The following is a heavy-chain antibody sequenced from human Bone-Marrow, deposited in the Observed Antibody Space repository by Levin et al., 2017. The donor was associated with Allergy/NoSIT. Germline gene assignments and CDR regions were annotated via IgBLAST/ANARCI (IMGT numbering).Heavy chain of an antibody. CDR1: GFTFSSHS. D-gene: IGHD3-9*01. CDR3: ARDHITIFSLYFDY. V-gene: IGHV3-48*02. Sequence: GGSLRLSCAASGFTFSSHSMNWVRQAPGKGLEWVSYISTTSSTIYYADSVKGRFSISRDNAKNSLYLQMNSLRDEDTAVYYCARDHITIFSLYFDYWGPGTLVTVSS. CDR2: ISTTSSTI. J-gene: IGHJ4*02.